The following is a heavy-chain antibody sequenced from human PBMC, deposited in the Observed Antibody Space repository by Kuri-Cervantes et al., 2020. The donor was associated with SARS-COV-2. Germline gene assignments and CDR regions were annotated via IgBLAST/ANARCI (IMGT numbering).Heavy chain of an antibody. Sequence: GESLKISCAASGFTFDDYGMSWVRQAPGKGLEWVSRINWNGGSTGYADSVKGRFTISRDNAKNSLYLQMNSLRAEDTAVYYCAREGPYCGGDCCLDYWGQGTLVTVSS. J-gene: IGHJ4*02. V-gene: IGHV3-20*04. D-gene: IGHD2-21*01. CDR1: GFTFDDYG. CDR2: INWNGGST. CDR3: AREGPYCGGDCCLDY.